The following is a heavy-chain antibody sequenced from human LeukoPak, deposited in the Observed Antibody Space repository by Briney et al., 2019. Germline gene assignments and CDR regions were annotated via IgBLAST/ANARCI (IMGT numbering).Heavy chain of an antibody. D-gene: IGHD1-26*01. CDR3: TKGAEWELLIDAFDI. Sequence: GGSLRLSCTASRFTFGDYAMSWFRQAPGKGLEWVGFIRSKAYGGTTEYAASVKGRFTISRDDSKSIAYLQMNSLKTEDTAVYYCTKGAEWELLIDAFDIWGQGTMVTVSS. V-gene: IGHV3-49*03. CDR1: RFTFGDYA. CDR2: IRSKAYGGTT. J-gene: IGHJ3*02.